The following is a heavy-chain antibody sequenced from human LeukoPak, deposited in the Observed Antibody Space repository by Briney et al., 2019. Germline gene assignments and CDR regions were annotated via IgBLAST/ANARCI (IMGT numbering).Heavy chain of an antibody. CDR1: GFTFSSNS. J-gene: IGHJ4*02. CDR3: AREEILWFGEL. CDR2: ISSSSSYI. V-gene: IGHV3-21*01. Sequence: GGSLTLSCAASGFTFSSNSMNWVRQAPGKGLEWVSYISSSSSYIYYADSVKGRFTISRDNAKNSLYLQMNSLRAEDTAVYYCAREEILWFGELWGQGTLVTVCS. D-gene: IGHD3-10*01.